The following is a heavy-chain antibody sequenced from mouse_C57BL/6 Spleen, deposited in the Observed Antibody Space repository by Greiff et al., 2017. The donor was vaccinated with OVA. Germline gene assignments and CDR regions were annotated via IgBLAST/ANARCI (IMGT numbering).Heavy chain of an antibody. CDR3: ARDGLDSSGYWFAY. J-gene: IGHJ3*01. CDR2: IDPSDSET. V-gene: IGHV1-52*01. D-gene: IGHD3-2*02. Sequence: VQLQQPGAELVRPGSSVKLSCKASGYTFTSYWMHWVKQRPIQGLEWIGNIDPSDSETHYNQKFKDKATLTVDKSSSTAYMQLSSLTSEDSAVYYGARDGLDSSGYWFAYWGQGTLVTVSA. CDR1: GYTFTSYW.